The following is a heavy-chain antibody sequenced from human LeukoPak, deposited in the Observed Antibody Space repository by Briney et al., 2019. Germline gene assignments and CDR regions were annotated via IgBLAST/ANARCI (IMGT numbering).Heavy chain of an antibody. V-gene: IGHV3-30*18. D-gene: IGHD3-10*01. CDR1: GFXFSSYG. CDR2: ISYDGSNK. J-gene: IGHJ4*02. CDR3: AEEHRGDYFDY. Sequence: GGSLRLSCAASGFXFSSYGMHWVRQAPGKGREWVAVISYDGSNKYYADSVKGRFTISRDNSKNTLYLQMNSLRAEDTAVYYCAEEHRGDYFDYWGQGTLVTVSS.